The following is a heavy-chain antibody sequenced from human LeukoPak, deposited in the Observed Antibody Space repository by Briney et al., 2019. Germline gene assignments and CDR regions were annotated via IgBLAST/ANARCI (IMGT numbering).Heavy chain of an antibody. CDR3: ARFVVGATAFDY. V-gene: IGHV4-39*07. J-gene: IGHJ4*02. CDR2: IYYIGST. D-gene: IGHD1-26*01. Sequence: SETLSLTCTVSSGSISTSNYYWGWVRQPPGKALEWIGNIYYIGSTYYNPSLKSRVTISVDTSKNQFSLKVSSVTAADTAVYYCARFVVGATAFDYWGQGTLVTVSS. CDR1: SGSISTSNYY.